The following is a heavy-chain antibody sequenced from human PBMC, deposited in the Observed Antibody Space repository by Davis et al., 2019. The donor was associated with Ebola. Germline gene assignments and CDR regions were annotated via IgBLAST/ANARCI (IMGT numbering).Heavy chain of an antibody. CDR1: GFTFSSYS. V-gene: IGHV3-73*01. J-gene: IGHJ4*02. CDR3: TLTVTPLDY. D-gene: IGHD4-17*01. CDR2: IRSKANSYAT. Sequence: GESLKISCAASGFTFSSYSMNWVRQASGKGLEWVGRIRSKANSYATAYAASVKGRFTISRDDSKNTAYLQMNSLKTEDTAVYYCTLTVTPLDYWGQGTLVTVSS.